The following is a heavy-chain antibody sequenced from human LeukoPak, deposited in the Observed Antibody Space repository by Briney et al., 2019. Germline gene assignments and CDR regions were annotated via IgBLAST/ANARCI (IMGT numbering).Heavy chain of an antibody. CDR1: GFTFSSYA. V-gene: IGHV3-23*01. D-gene: IGHD4-23*01. Sequence: GGSLRLSCAASGFTFSSYAMSWVRQAPGKGLEWVSAISGSGGSTYYAGSVKGRFTISRDNSKNTLYLQMNSLRVDDTAVYYCAKSLDYGGNRARLDFWGQGTLVTVSS. CDR3: AKSLDYGGNRARLDF. J-gene: IGHJ4*02. CDR2: ISGSGGST.